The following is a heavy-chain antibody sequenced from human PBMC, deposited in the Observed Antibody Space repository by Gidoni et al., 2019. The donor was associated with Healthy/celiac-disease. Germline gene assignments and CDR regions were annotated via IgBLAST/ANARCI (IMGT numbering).Heavy chain of an antibody. Sequence: QVQLQESGPGLVKPSWTLSLTFAASGGSISSSNWWSWVRQPPGRGLEWIGEIYHSGSTNYNPSLKSRVTISVDKSKNQFSLKLSSVTAADTAVYYCARICGSCPPDWFDPWGQGTLVTVSS. CDR1: GGSISSSNW. CDR3: ARICGSCPPDWFDP. J-gene: IGHJ5*02. D-gene: IGHD2-15*01. V-gene: IGHV4-4*02. CDR2: IYHSGST.